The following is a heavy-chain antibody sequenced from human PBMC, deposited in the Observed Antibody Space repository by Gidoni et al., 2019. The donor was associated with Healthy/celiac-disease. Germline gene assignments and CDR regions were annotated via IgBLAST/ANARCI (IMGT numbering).Heavy chain of an antibody. V-gene: IGHV1-69*01. CDR3: ARDLANYYDSSGYPPWYYYYGMDV. J-gene: IGHJ6*02. D-gene: IGHD3-22*01. CDR1: GGTFSSYA. Sequence: QVQLVQSGAEVKKPGSSVKVSCKASGGTFSSYAISWVRQAPGQGLEWMGGIIPIFGTANYAQKFQGRVTITADESTSTAYMELSSLRSEDTAVYYCARDLANYYDSSGYPPWYYYYGMDVWGQGTTVTVSS. CDR2: IIPIFGTA.